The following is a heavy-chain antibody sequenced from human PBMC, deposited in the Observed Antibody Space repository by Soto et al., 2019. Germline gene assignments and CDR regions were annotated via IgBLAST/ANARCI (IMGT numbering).Heavy chain of an antibody. Sequence: GGSLRLSCAASGFTFSSYGMHWVRQAPGKGLEWVAVISYDGSNKYYADSVKGRFTISRDNSKNTLYLQMNSLRAEDTAAYYCAKLYAGYWGQGTLVTVSS. V-gene: IGHV3-30*18. D-gene: IGHD4-17*01. J-gene: IGHJ4*02. CDR1: GFTFSSYG. CDR3: AKLYAGY. CDR2: ISYDGSNK.